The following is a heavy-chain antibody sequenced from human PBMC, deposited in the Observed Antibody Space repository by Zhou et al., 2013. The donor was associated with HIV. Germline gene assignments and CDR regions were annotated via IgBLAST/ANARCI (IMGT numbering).Heavy chain of an antibody. V-gene: IGHV1-69*04. CDR2: IIPILGIA. CDR1: GGTFSIYA. CDR3: AKREAGYYEALDI. J-gene: IGHJ3*02. D-gene: IGHD3-10*01. Sequence: QVQLVQSGAEVKKPGSSVKVSCKASGGTFSIYALSWVRQAPGQGLEWMGRIIPILGIANYAQKFQGRVTITADKSTSTAYMELSRLTSEDTAVYYCAKREAGYYEALDIWGQGTMVTVAS.